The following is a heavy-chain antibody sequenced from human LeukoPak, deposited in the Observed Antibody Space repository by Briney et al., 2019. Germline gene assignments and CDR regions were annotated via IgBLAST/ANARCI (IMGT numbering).Heavy chain of an antibody. CDR3: VKERYSSSWTDFDH. CDR1: GFTFSSYA. J-gene: IGHJ4*02. D-gene: IGHD6-13*01. CDR2: ISSNGGST. Sequence: GGSLRLSCSASGFTFSSYAMHWVRQAPGKGLEYVSAISSNGGSTYYADSVKGRFTISRDNSKNTLYLQMSSLRAEDTAVYYCVKERYSSSWTDFDHWGQGTLVTVSS. V-gene: IGHV3-64D*06.